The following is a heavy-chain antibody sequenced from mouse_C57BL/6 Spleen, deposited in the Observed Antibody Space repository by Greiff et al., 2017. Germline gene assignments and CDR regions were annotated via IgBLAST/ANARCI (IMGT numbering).Heavy chain of an antibody. V-gene: IGHV5-17*01. Sequence: EVKLVESGAGLVKPGGSLKLSCAASGFTFSDYGMHWVRQAPEKGLEWVAYICSGSSTIYYADTVKGRFAISRDNAKNTLFLHMTSLRSEYTAMYYCARWEFAYWGQGTLVTVSA. J-gene: IGHJ3*01. CDR2: ICSGSSTI. CDR1: GFTFSDYG. CDR3: ARWEFAY. D-gene: IGHD4-1*01.